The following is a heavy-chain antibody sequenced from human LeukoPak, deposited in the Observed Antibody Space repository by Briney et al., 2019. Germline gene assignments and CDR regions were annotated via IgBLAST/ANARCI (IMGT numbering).Heavy chain of an antibody. J-gene: IGHJ4*02. Sequence: ASVKVSCKVSGYTLTELSMLWVRQAPGKGLEWMGGFDPEDGETIYAQKFQGRVTMTEDTSTDTAYMELSSLRSEDTAVYYCATVYYGDYEFDYWGQGTLVTVSS. CDR2: FDPEDGET. V-gene: IGHV1-24*01. CDR1: GYTLTELS. D-gene: IGHD4-17*01. CDR3: ATVYYGDYEFDY.